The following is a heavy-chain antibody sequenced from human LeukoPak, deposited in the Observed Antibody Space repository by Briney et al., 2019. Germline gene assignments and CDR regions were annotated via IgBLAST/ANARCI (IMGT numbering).Heavy chain of an antibody. D-gene: IGHD3-3*01. V-gene: IGHV1-69-2*01. Sequence: GATVKISCKASGYTFTDYYMHWVQQAPGKGLEWMGRVDPEDGETIYAEKFQGRVTITADTSTDTAYMELSSLRSEDTAVYYCATSVFDGVFGNWGQGTLVTVSS. CDR2: VDPEDGET. CDR1: GYTFTDYY. J-gene: IGHJ4*02. CDR3: ATSVFDGVFGN.